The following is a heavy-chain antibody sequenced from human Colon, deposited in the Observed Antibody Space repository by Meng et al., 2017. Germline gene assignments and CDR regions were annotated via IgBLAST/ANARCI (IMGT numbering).Heavy chain of an antibody. V-gene: IGHV4-4*02. CDR2: ISNSGKT. Sequence: QLQLQESGPGLVQPSGTLPLACAVSGDSIGNSKWWSWLRQSPGKGLEWIGEISNSGKTVYSPSLKSRVTISLDKSSNHFSLTLSPVTAADTAIYFCARERMRELGLFDYWGQGALVTV. CDR3: ARERMRELGLFDY. J-gene: IGHJ4*02. CDR1: GDSIGNSKW. D-gene: IGHD7-27*01.